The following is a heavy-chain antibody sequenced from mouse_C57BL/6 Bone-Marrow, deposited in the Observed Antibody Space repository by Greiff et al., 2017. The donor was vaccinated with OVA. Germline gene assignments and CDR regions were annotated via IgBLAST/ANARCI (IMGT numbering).Heavy chain of an antibody. CDR2: IDPETGGT. J-gene: IGHJ2*01. Sequence: VQLQQSGAELVRPGASVTLSCKASGYTFTDYEMHWVKQTPVHGLEWIGAIDPETGGTDYNQKFKGKAILTADKSSSTAYMELRSLTSEDSAVYYCTREVYGSPYYWGQGTTLTVSS. D-gene: IGHD1-1*01. CDR3: TREVYGSPYY. CDR1: GYTFTDYE. V-gene: IGHV1-15*01.